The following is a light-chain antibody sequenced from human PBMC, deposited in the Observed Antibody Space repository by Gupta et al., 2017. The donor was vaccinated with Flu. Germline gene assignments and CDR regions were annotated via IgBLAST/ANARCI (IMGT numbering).Light chain of an antibody. CDR3: SSYTNTNVV. J-gene: IGLJ2*01. Sequence: QSAPTQPASVSGSPGRSIAISCTGTRSDVGGYDYVSWYQQHPGTAPKLMMFEVSRRPSGISDRFSGSKSGNTASLTISGLLADDEAYYYCSSYTNTNVVFGGGTKLTVL. CDR1: RSDVGGYDY. V-gene: IGLV2-14*01. CDR2: EVS.